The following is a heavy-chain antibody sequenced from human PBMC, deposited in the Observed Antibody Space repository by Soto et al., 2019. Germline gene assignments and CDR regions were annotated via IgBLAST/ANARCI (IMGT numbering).Heavy chain of an antibody. CDR2: VYYSGNT. J-gene: IGHJ6*03. D-gene: IGHD6-13*01. V-gene: IGHV4-59*01. Sequence: SETLSLTCTVSGGSISPYYWSWIRQPPGKGLEWIGYVYYSGNTNYNPSLESRVTISVDTSRNRFSLNLTSATAADTAVYYCARKGAAASYAHYYMDAWGRGTAVTSP. CDR1: GGSISPYY. CDR3: ARKGAAASYAHYYMDA.